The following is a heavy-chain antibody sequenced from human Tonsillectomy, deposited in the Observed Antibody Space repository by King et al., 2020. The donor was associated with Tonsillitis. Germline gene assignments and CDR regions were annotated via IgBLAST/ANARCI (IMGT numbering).Heavy chain of an antibody. J-gene: IGHJ6*02. V-gene: IGHV3-49*04. Sequence: VQLVESGGGLVQPGRSLRLSCTGSGFILGDYAMNWVRQAPGKGLEWVGFIRSKAYGGTTDYAASVTGRFTISRDDSKSVGYLQMNSLQTEDTAVYYCTRIPVHIGSYHGMDVWGRGTTVTVPS. CDR3: TRIPVHIGSYHGMDV. CDR2: IRSKAYGGTT. D-gene: IGHD2-21*01. CDR1: GFILGDYA.